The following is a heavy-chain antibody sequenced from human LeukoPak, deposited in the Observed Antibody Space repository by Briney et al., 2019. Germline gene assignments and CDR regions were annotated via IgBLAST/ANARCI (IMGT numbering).Heavy chain of an antibody. CDR2: IGGNGGNT. CDR3: ATGGYCSGGTCYSGYYYYYMDV. V-gene: IGHV3-23*01. J-gene: IGHJ6*03. CDR1: GFTFSSYG. D-gene: IGHD2-15*01. Sequence: GGSLRLSCAGSGFTFSSYGMSWVRQAPGKGLEWVSAIGGNGGNTYYADSVKGRFTISRDNSKNTLYLQMNSLRAEDTAVYYCATGGYCSGGTCYSGYYYYYMDVWGKGTTVTISS.